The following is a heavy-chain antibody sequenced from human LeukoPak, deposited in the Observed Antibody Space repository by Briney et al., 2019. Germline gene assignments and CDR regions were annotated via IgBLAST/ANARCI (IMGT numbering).Heavy chain of an antibody. V-gene: IGHV4-4*02. CDR1: GGTISSINW. J-gene: IGHJ5*02. CDR2: INHSGST. CDR3: ARDSRASIAVAGTGWFDP. Sequence: SETLSLTCGVSGGTISSINWWCWVRQPPGRGLEWIGEINHSGSTNYNPSLKSRVTISVDTSKNQFSLKLSSVTAADTAVYYCARDSRASIAVAGTGWFDPWGQGTLVTVSS. D-gene: IGHD6-19*01.